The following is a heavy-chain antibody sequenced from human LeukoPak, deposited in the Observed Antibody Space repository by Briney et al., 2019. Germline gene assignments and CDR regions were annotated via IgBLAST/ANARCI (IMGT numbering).Heavy chain of an antibody. V-gene: IGHV3-21*01. CDR3: ARDSYSYGWFDY. Sequence: GGSLRLSCAASGFTFSSYSMNWVRQAPGKGLEWVSSISSSSYIYYADSVKGRFTISRDNAKNSLYLQMNSLRAEDTAVYYCARDSYSYGWFDYWGQGTLVTVSS. CDR2: ISSSSYI. CDR1: GFTFSSYS. D-gene: IGHD5-18*01. J-gene: IGHJ4*02.